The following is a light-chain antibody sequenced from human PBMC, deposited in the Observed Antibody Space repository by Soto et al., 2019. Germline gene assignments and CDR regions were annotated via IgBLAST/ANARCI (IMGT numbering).Light chain of an antibody. V-gene: IGLV2-14*01. CDR2: DVS. Sequence: QSVLTQPASVAGSPGQSITISCTGTSNDVGGYNFVSWYQQHPGKAPKVMIYDVSKRPSGVSNRFSGSKSGNTASLTISGLQAEDEADYYCSSYTGSSTYVFGTGTKVTVL. J-gene: IGLJ1*01. CDR1: SNDVGGYNF. CDR3: SSYTGSSTYV.